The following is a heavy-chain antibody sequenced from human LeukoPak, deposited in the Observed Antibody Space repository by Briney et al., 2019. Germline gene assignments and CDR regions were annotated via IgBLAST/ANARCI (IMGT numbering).Heavy chain of an antibody. CDR2: IYYSGST. J-gene: IGHJ4*02. V-gene: IGHV4-39*01. CDR1: GGSISSSSYY. Sequence: PSETLSLTCTVSGGSISSSSYYWGWIRQPPGKGLEWIGSIYYSGSTYYNPSLKSRVTISVDTSKNQFSLKLRSVTAADTAVFYCARQGYADFSPRPFDYWGQGTLVTVSS. CDR3: ARQGYADFSPRPFDY. D-gene: IGHD4-17*01.